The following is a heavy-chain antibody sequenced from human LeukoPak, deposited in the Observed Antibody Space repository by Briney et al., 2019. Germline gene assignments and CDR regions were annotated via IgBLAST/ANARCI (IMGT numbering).Heavy chain of an antibody. J-gene: IGHJ4*02. V-gene: IGHV1-2*06. CDR2: INPNSGGT. CDR1: GYTFTGYY. D-gene: IGHD6-19*01. CDR3: ARVPYSSGWYDY. Sequence: ASVKVSCKASGYTFTGYYMHWVRQAPGQGLGWMGRINPNSGGTNYAQKFQGRVTMTRDTSISTAYMELSRLRSDDTAVYYCARVPYSSGWYDYWGQGTLVTVSS.